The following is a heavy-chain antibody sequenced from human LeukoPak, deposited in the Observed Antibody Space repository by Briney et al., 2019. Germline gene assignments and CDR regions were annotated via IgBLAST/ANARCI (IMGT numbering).Heavy chain of an antibody. Sequence: GASVKVSCKASGYTFTGYYMHWVRQAPGQGLEWMGWINPNSGGTNYAQKFQGRVTMTRDTSINTAYMEVSSLRSEDTAVYYCARDTPKEMATINEKYYYYYYMDVWGKGTTVTVSS. J-gene: IGHJ6*03. CDR3: ARDTPKEMATINEKYYYYYYMDV. D-gene: IGHD5-24*01. V-gene: IGHV1-2*02. CDR1: GYTFTGYY. CDR2: INPNSGGT.